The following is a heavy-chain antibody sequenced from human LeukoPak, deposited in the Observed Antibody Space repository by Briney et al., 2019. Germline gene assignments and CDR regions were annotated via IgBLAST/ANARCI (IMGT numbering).Heavy chain of an antibody. Sequence: GGSLRLSCAASGFTFSGSAMHWVRQASGKGLEWVGRIRSKANSYATAYAASVKGRFTISRDDSKNTAYLQMNSLKTEDTAVYYCTRLVWLKAPLMDVWGKGTTVTVSS. CDR1: GFTFSGSA. CDR2: IRSKANSYAT. V-gene: IGHV3-73*01. D-gene: IGHD3-22*01. CDR3: TRLVWLKAPLMDV. J-gene: IGHJ6*04.